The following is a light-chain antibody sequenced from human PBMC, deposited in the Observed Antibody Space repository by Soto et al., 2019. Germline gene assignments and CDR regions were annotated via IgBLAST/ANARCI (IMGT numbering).Light chain of an antibody. J-gene: IGKJ1*01. CDR1: QSVISNY. V-gene: IGKV3-20*01. Sequence: EIVLTQSPGTLSLSPGERATLSCRASQSVISNYFAWYQQKPGQAPRLLIYGVSSRPTGIPDRFSGSGSGTDFTLTINRLEPEDCAVYYCEQYGSSPRTFGQGTKVEIK. CDR3: EQYGSSPRT. CDR2: GVS.